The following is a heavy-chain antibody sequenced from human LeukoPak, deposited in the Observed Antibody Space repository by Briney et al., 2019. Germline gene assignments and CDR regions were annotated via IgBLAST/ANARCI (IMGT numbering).Heavy chain of an antibody. CDR2: ISVYSGKT. CDR3: ARGGDQFDP. V-gene: IGHV1-18*04. D-gene: IGHD7-27*01. J-gene: IGHJ5*02. Sequence: GASVKVSCKTSGFTFTSSAITWVRQAPGQGLEWMGWISVYSGKTRYAQKFQGRITMTTDTSTSTAYMELRSLRSDDTAVYYCARGGDQFDPWGQGTLVTVSS. CDR1: GFTFTSSA.